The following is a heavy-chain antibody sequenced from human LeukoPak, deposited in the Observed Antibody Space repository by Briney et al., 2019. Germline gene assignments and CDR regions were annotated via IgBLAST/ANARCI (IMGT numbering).Heavy chain of an antibody. Sequence: SETLSLTCTVSCGCISSSSYYWGWIRQPPGKGLEWIGYIYYSGSTNYNPSLKSRVTISVDTSKNQFSLKLSSVTAADTAVYYCARGYSSGWYWGPRGMDVWGQGTTVTVSS. CDR1: CGCISSSSYY. J-gene: IGHJ6*02. CDR3: ARGYSSGWYWGPRGMDV. D-gene: IGHD6-19*01. CDR2: IYYSGST. V-gene: IGHV4-61*05.